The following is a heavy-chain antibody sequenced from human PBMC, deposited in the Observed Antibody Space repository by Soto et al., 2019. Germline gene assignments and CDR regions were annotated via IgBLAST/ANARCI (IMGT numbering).Heavy chain of an antibody. Sequence: GGSLRLSCAGFGFSLDDYSMHWVRQAPGKGLEWVSGISWNSDKRGFADSVKGRFTISRDNAKNSVSLQMNSLRDEDTAVYYCAREETAWPLAYGLDVWGQGTTVTVSS. D-gene: IGHD2-21*02. CDR1: GFSLDDYS. J-gene: IGHJ6*02. CDR2: ISWNSDKR. V-gene: IGHV3-9*01. CDR3: AREETAWPLAYGLDV.